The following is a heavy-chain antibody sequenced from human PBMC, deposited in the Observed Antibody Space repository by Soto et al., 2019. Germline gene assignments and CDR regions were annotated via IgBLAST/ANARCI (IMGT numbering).Heavy chain of an antibody. D-gene: IGHD3-16*01. CDR3: ARASWGGSYYYYMDV. J-gene: IGHJ6*03. Sequence: QVQLVQSGAEVKKPGASVKVSCKASGYMFTGYYMHWVRQATGQGLEWMGWINPDSGGTNYAQKFQGWVTMTRDTSISTAFMELNRLRFDDTAVYYCARASWGGSYYYYMDVWGKGTTVTVSS. CDR2: INPDSGGT. CDR1: GYMFTGYY. V-gene: IGHV1-2*04.